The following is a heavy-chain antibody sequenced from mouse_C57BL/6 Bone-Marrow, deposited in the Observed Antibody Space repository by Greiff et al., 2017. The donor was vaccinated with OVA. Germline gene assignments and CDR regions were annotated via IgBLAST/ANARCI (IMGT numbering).Heavy chain of an antibody. CDR3: TSFGSFDY. CDR1: GFNFKDDY. J-gene: IGHJ2*01. CDR2: IDPDDGDT. V-gene: IGHV14-4*01. D-gene: IGHD1-1*02. Sequence: VQLQQSGAELVRPGASVKLSCTASGFNFKDDYMHWVKQRPEQGLEWIGWIDPDDGDTEYASKFQGKDTITEDTSSNTAYLQLSNLTSEDTAVYDSTSFGSFDYWGQGTTLTVSS.